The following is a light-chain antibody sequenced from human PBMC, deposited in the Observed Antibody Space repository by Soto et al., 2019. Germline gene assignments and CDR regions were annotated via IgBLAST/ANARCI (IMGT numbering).Light chain of an antibody. CDR2: AAS. Sequence: DIQMTQSPSSLSASVGDRVTITCRASQGINNFVAWYQQKPGEVPKLLIYAASTLQSGVPSRFSGSGFETDFVLTISILEPEDVATYYCQKYDSVPLTFGGGTRVEIK. V-gene: IGKV1-27*01. CDR3: QKYDSVPLT. CDR1: QGINNF. J-gene: IGKJ4*01.